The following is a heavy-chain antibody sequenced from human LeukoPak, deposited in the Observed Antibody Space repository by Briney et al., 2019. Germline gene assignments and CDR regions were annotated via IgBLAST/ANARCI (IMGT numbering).Heavy chain of an antibody. CDR2: IWYDGTDK. Sequence: GGSLRLSCAASGFTFNAFGMNWVRQAPGKGLEWVAVIWYDGTDKYYADSVKGRFTISRDNSKNTLYLQMSSLRAEDTAVYYCARDTSPGYCSSATCHGFDYWGQGTLVTVSS. V-gene: IGHV3-33*08. D-gene: IGHD2-2*01. J-gene: IGHJ4*02. CDR3: ARDTSPGYCSSATCHGFDY. CDR1: GFTFNAFG.